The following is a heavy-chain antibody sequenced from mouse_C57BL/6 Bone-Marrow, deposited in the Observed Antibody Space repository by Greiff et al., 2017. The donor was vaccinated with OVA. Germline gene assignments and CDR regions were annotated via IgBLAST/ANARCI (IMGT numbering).Heavy chain of an antibody. CDR1: GYTFTSYW. D-gene: IGHD2-1*01. CDR3: AREWGYGNSYGMDY. CDR2: IDPSDSYT. V-gene: IGHV1-69*01. Sequence: QVQLQQPGAELVMPGASVKLSCKASGYTFTSYWMHWVKQRPGQGLEWIGEIDPSDSYTNYNQKFKGKSTLTVDKSSSTAYMQLSSLTSEDSAVYYCAREWGYGNSYGMDYWGQGTSVTVSS. J-gene: IGHJ4*01.